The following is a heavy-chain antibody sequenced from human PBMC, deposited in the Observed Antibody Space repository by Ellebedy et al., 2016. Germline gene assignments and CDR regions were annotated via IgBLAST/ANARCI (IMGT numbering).Heavy chain of an antibody. Sequence: GESLKISCAASGLTFSSNAMSWVRQAPGRGLEWVSHISSGGGSTYYADSVKGRFTISRDNSKNTLYLQMNSLRAEDTAVYYCARLIYGSGSYYNYYFDYWGQGTLVTVSS. J-gene: IGHJ4*02. CDR3: ARLIYGSGSYYNYYFDY. CDR1: GLTFSSNA. CDR2: ISSGGGST. V-gene: IGHV3-23*01. D-gene: IGHD3-10*01.